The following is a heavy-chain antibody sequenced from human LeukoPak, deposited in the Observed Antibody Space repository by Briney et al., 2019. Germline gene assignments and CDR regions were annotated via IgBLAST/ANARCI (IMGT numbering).Heavy chain of an antibody. CDR1: EFTFSSYG. J-gene: IGHJ4*02. CDR3: AKGGVRGTAAAYFDY. D-gene: IGHD6-13*01. V-gene: IGHV3-30*18. CDR2: ISYDGSNK. Sequence: GRSLRLSCAASEFTFSSYGMHWVRQAPGKGLEWVAVISYDGSNKYYADSVKGRFTISRDNSKNTLYLQMNSLRAEDTAVYCCAKGGVRGTAAAYFDYWGQGTLVTVSS.